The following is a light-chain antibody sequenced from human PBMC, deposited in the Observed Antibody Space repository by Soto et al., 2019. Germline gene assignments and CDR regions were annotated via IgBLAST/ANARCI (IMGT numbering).Light chain of an antibody. CDR2: KES. CDR3: YSAADNNLV. V-gene: IGLV3-27*01. CDR1: ILAKKY. Sequence: ELTQPSSVSVSPGQTARITCSGDILAKKYARWIQQKPGQAPVLVIYKESERPSGIPERFSGSSSGTTVTLTIRGAQVEDEADYYCYSAADNNLVFGGGTK. J-gene: IGLJ2*01.